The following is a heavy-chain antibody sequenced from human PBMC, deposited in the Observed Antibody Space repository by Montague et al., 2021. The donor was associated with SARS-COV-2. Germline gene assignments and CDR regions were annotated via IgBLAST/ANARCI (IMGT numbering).Heavy chain of an antibody. V-gene: IGHV4-34*01. Sequence: SETLSLTCAVYGGSFSGYYWTWIRRRPGKGLEWMGEINNSGSTSYNPSFKGRVTISVDTSKNQFSVKLTSLTAADTGVYYCARGVSRSASSGWDPVALFDFDQYMDVWGRGTTVTVS. D-gene: IGHD6-13*01. CDR1: GGSFSGYY. CDR2: INNSGST. CDR3: ARGVSRSASSGWDPVALFDFDQYMDV. J-gene: IGHJ6*03.